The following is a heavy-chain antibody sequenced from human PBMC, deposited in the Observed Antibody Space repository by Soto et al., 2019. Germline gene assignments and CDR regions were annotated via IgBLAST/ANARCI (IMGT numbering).Heavy chain of an antibody. V-gene: IGHV1-58*01. D-gene: IGHD4-17*01. J-gene: IGHJ6*02. CDR1: GFTFTSSA. Sequence: SVKVSCKASGFTFTSSAVQWVRQARGQRLERIGWIVVGSGNTNYAQKFQERVTITRDMSTSTAYMELSSLRSEETAVYYCEIVKPVPTPYYYYGMDVWGQGTTFTVSS. CDR2: IVVGSGNT. CDR3: EIVKPVPTPYYYYGMDV.